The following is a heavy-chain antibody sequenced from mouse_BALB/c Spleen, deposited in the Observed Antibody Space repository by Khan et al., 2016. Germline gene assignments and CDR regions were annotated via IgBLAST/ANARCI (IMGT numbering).Heavy chain of an antibody. V-gene: IGHV4-1*02. CDR3: ARAGYYVYLAY. J-gene: IGHJ3*01. D-gene: IGHD1-1*01. CDR1: GFEFSRYW. Sequence: EVKLLESGGGLVHPGGSLKLSCAASGFEFSRYWMSWVRQAPGQGLEWIGEINPDSYTINYTPSLKDKFIISRDNAKNTLYLQMSKVRSEDTALYYCARAGYYVYLAYWGQGTLVTVSA. CDR2: INPDSYTI.